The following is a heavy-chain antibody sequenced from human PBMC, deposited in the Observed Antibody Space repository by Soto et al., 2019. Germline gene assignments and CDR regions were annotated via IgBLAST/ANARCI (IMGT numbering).Heavy chain of an antibody. J-gene: IGHJ4*02. CDR3: ARSRGKDWSSSWAYFDY. CDR1: GGTFSSYA. CDR2: IIPIFGTA. Sequence: QVQLVQSGAEVKKPGSSVKVSCKASGGTFSSYAISWVRQAPGQGLEWMGGIIPIFGTANYAQKFQGRVTITADESTSTAYMELSRLRSEDTAVYYCARSRGKDWSSSWAYFDYWGQGTLVTVSS. D-gene: IGHD6-13*01. V-gene: IGHV1-69*01.